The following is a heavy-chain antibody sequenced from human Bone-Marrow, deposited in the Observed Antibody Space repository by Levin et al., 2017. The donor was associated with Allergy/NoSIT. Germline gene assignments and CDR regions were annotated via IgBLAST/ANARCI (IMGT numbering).Heavy chain of an antibody. Sequence: GESLKISCKVSGYSLSEVSIHWVRQTPGKGPEWMGGFDAEEGERIFARRFQGRVTMTEDTSTDTAYMELRSLTSEDTAVYYCATDAVGGSSRYLFAFDLWGQGTMVTVSS. CDR1: GYSLSEVS. J-gene: IGHJ3*01. CDR2: FDAEEGER. CDR3: ATDAVGGSSRYLFAFDL. V-gene: IGHV1-24*01. D-gene: IGHD2-2*01.